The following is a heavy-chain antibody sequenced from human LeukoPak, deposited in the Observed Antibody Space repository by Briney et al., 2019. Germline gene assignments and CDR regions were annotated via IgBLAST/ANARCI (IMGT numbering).Heavy chain of an antibody. CDR3: ARGSGWLDY. CDR1: GFTVSNTF. D-gene: IGHD6-19*01. V-gene: IGHV3-53*01. J-gene: IGHJ4*02. Sequence: PGGSLRLSCAASGFTVSNTFMSWVRQAPGKGLEWVSVIYSVGTTFYADSVKGRFTISRDNSKNTLCLQMNSLRAEDTAVYYCARGSGWLDYWGQGTLDTVSS. CDR2: IYSVGTT.